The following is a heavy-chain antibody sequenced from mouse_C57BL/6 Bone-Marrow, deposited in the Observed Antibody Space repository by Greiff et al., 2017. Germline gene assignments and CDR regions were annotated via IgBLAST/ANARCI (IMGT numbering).Heavy chain of an antibody. CDR3: ARHEGDYDGFAY. J-gene: IGHJ3*01. Sequence: EVQLVESGGDLVKPGGSLKLSCAASGFTFSSYGMSWVRQTPDKRLEWVATISSGGSYTYYPDSVQGRFTISRDNAKNTLYLQMSSLKSEDTSMYYCARHEGDYDGFAYWGQGTLVTVSA. CDR1: GFTFSSYG. D-gene: IGHD2-4*01. CDR2: ISSGGSYT. V-gene: IGHV5-6*01.